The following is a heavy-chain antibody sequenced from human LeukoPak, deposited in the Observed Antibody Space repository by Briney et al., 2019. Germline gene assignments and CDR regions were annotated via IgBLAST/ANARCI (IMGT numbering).Heavy chain of an antibody. V-gene: IGHV3-53*01. D-gene: IGHD6-6*01. J-gene: IGHJ4*02. CDR1: GLTVSSSS. Sequence: GGPLRLSCAASGLTVSSSSLSWVRQAPGKGLEWVSLITSGGNTYYADSVRGRFTVSRDNSKNTLFLQMNSLRADDTAVYYCARASYSSWTFFEYWGQGTLVTVSS. CDR3: ARASYSSWTFFEY. CDR2: ITSGGNT.